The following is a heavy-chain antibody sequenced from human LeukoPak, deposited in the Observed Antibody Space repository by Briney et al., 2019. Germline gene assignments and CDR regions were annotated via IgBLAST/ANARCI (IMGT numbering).Heavy chain of an antibody. CDR3: ARDPNWGYGWFDP. CDR2: IRFDGTTK. Sequence: GGSLRLSCAASGFTFSNYGMHWVRQAPGKGLEWVAFIRFDGTTKYYADSVKGRFTISRDNSKNTLYLQMKSLRAEDTAVYYCARDPNWGYGWFDPWGQGTLVTVSS. V-gene: IGHV3-30*02. D-gene: IGHD7-27*01. J-gene: IGHJ5*02. CDR1: GFTFSNYG.